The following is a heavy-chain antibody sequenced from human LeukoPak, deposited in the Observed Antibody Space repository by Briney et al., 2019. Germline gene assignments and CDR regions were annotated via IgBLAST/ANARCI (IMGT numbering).Heavy chain of an antibody. D-gene: IGHD5-18*01. CDR3: ARVVDTAMAFDY. V-gene: IGHV4-59*01. J-gene: IGHJ4*02. CDR2: IYYSGST. Sequence: SGTLSLTCTVSGGSISSYYWSWIRQPPGKGLEWIGYIYYSGSTNYNPSLKSRVTISVDTSKNQFSLKLSSVTAADTAVYYCARVVDTAMAFDYWDQGTLVSVSS. CDR1: GGSISSYY.